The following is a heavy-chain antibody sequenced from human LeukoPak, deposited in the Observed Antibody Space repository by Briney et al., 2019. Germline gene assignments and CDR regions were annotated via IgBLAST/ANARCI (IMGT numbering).Heavy chain of an antibody. Sequence: SETLSLTCTVSGGSISSYYWSWIRQPPGKGLEWIGYIYYSGSTNYNPSLKSRVTISVDTSKNHFSLRLGSVTAADTAVYYCARGYDISAYPLDNWGQGTLVTVSS. J-gene: IGHJ4*02. V-gene: IGHV4-59*08. D-gene: IGHD3-22*01. CDR1: GGSISSYY. CDR2: IYYSGST. CDR3: ARGYDISAYPLDN.